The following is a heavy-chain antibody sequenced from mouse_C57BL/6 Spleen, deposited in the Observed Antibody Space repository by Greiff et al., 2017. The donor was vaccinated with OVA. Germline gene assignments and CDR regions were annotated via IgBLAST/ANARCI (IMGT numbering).Heavy chain of an antibody. J-gene: IGHJ2*01. V-gene: IGHV5-17*01. CDR3: AKRGRYGYDEDFDY. D-gene: IGHD2-2*01. CDR2: ISSGSSTI. CDR1: GFTFSDYG. Sequence: EVQGVESGGGLVKPGGSLKLSCAASGFTFSDYGMHWVRQAPEKGLEWVAYISSGSSTIYYADTVKGRFTISRDNAKNTLFLQMTSLRSEDTAMYYCAKRGRYGYDEDFDYWGQGTTLTVSS.